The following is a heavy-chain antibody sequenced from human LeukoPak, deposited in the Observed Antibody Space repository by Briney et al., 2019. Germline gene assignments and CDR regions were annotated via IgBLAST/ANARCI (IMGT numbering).Heavy chain of an antibody. Sequence: GGSLRLSCAASGFTFSTYSMNWVSQAKGKGMEWVSSISSSSNYIYYADSVKGRFTISRDNAKTSLYLQMNSLRAEDTAVYFCAREMAAGTFAYWGQGALVTVSS. D-gene: IGHD5-24*01. CDR2: ISSSSNYI. J-gene: IGHJ4*02. V-gene: IGHV3-21*01. CDR1: GFTFSTYS. CDR3: AREMAAGTFAY.